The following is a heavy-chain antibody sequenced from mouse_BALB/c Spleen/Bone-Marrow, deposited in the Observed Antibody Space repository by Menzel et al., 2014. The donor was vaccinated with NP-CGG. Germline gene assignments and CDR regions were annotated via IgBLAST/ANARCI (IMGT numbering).Heavy chain of an antibody. V-gene: IGHV5-6-3*01. Sequence: EVQLQQSGGGLVQSGGSLKLSCAASGFTFSSYGVSWVRQTPDKRLELVATINSNGGSTYYPDSVKGRFTISRDNAKNTLYLQMSSPKSEDTAMYYCARVWYFDYWGQGTSLTVSS. CDR3: ARVWYFDY. CDR1: GFTFSSYG. J-gene: IGHJ2*03. CDR2: INSNGGST.